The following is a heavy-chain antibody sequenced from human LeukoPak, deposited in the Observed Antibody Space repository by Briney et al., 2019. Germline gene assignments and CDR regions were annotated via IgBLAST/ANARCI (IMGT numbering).Heavy chain of an antibody. V-gene: IGHV1-2*02. CDR2: ITPISGGT. J-gene: IGHJ4*02. CDR1: GYTFTGYY. Sequence: ASVKVSCKASGYTFTGYYMHWVRLAPGHGLEWMGWITPISGGTNSAQKLQGRVTIPRARSSSTAYRELSRLRSDDTAVYYCARAFGYGAAAGSFGYWGQGTLDTVSS. D-gene: IGHD6-13*01. CDR3: ARAFGYGAAAGSFGY.